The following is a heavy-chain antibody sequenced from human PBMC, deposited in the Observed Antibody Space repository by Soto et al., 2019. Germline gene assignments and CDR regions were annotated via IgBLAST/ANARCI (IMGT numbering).Heavy chain of an antibody. J-gene: IGHJ5*02. CDR2: IYYSGST. D-gene: IGHD6-13*01. V-gene: IGHV4-39*01. CDR3: ARQGYSSSWYGGNWFDP. Sequence: SETLSLTCTVSGCSFSSSSYYWGWIRQPPGKGLEWIGSIYYSGSTYYNPSLKSRVTISVDTFKNQLSLKLTSVTAADTAVYYCARQGYSSSWYGGNWFDPWGQGTPVTVSS. CDR1: GCSFSSSSYY.